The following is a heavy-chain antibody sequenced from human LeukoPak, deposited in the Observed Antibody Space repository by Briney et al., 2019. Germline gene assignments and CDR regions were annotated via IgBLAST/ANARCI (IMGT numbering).Heavy chain of an antibody. CDR3: ARDRNDFWSGYYNWFDP. D-gene: IGHD3-3*01. J-gene: IGHJ5*02. V-gene: IGHV1-2*06. Sequence: ASVKVSCKASGYTFTGYYMHWVRQAPGQGLEWMGRINPNSGGTNYAQKFQGRVTMTRDTSISTAYMELSRLRSDVTAVYYCARDRNDFWSGYYNWFDPWGQGTLVTVSS. CDR1: GYTFTGYY. CDR2: INPNSGGT.